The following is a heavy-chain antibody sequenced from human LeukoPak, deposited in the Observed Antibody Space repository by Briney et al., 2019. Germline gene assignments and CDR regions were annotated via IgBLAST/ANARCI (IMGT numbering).Heavy chain of an antibody. CDR1: GGTYSSYS. J-gene: IGHJ3*02. CDR2: VLPVLGLS. CDR3: ARGSYYGSGSATAFDI. V-gene: IGHV1-69*04. D-gene: IGHD3-10*01. Sequence: SVKVSCKASGGTYSSYSINWVRQAPGQGLEWMGRVLPVLGLSKTAQNFQGRVTITADKSTTTAYMELSSLRSEDTAVYYCARGSYYGSGSATAFDIWGQGTKVTVS.